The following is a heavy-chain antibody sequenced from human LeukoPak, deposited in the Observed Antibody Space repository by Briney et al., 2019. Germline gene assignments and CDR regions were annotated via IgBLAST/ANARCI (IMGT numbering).Heavy chain of an antibody. CDR3: ARGFLSQYFQH. V-gene: IGHV3-66*01. CDR1: GFTVSSNY. Sequence: PGGSLRLSCAASGFTVSSNYMSWVRQAPGKGLEWVSVIYSGGSTYYADSVKGRFTISRDNSKNTLYLQMNSLRAEDTAVYYCARGFLSQYFQHWGQGTLVTVSS. D-gene: IGHD2/OR15-2a*01. J-gene: IGHJ1*01. CDR2: IYSGGST.